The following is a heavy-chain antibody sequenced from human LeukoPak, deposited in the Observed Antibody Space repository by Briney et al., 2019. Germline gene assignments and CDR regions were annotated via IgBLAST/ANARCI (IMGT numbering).Heavy chain of an antibody. CDR3: ARLRISITMVRGPPCYFDY. CDR1: GFTFSDYY. CDR2: ISSSGGTI. D-gene: IGHD3-10*01. Sequence: PGGSLRLSCAASGFTFSDYYMSWIRQAPGKRLEWVSYISSSGGTIYYADSVKGRFTISRDHAKNPQYHHKKHLRADDTHVCYCARLRISITMVRGPPCYFDYWGQGTLVTVSS. J-gene: IGHJ4*02. V-gene: IGHV3-11*04.